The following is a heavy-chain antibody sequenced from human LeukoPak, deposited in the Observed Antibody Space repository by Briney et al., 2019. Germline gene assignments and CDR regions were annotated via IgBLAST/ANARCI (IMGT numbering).Heavy chain of an antibody. V-gene: IGHV4-34*01. J-gene: IGHJ4*02. Sequence: PSETLSLTCAVYGGSFSGYYWSWIRQPPGKGLGWIGEIDHRGSPNYTPSLKSRVTISVDTSKNQFSLKLSSVTAAGTAVYYCARGETGPRLAIWGQGTLLTVSS. CDR3: ARGETGPRLAI. CDR2: IDHRGSP. CDR1: GGSFSGYY.